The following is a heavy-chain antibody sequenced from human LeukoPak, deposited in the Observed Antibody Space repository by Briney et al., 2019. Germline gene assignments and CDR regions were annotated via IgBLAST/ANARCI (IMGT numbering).Heavy chain of an antibody. CDR2: IYYSGST. J-gene: IGHJ4*02. CDR3: ARHQGHDFYDSSGFYSFDY. Sequence: SETLSLTCTVSGGSISNYYWSWIRQPPGKGLEWIGHIYYSGSTNYNPSLKSRVTISVDTSKNQFSLKLSSVTAADTAVYFCARHQGHDFYDSSGFYSFDYWGQGTLVTVSS. D-gene: IGHD3-22*01. CDR1: GGSISNYY. V-gene: IGHV4-59*08.